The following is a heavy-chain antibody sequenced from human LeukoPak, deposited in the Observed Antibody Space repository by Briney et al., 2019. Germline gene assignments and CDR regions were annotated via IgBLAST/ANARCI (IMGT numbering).Heavy chain of an antibody. Sequence: KTGGSLRLSCAASGFTFINARMAWVRQAPGKGLEWVGRIKAKADGGTIEYAAPVKGRFTISRDDSKNTLYLQMNSLKTEDTAVYYCTTDGVGVEGATYDNWGQGTLVSVSS. D-gene: IGHD1-26*01. J-gene: IGHJ4*02. V-gene: IGHV3-15*01. CDR1: GFTFINAR. CDR3: TTDGVGVEGATYDN. CDR2: IKAKADGGTI.